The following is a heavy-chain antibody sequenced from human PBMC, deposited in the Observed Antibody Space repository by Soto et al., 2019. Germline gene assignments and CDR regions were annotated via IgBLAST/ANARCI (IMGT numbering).Heavy chain of an antibody. CDR3: ARGHSTDNWFDP. D-gene: IGHD2-21*01. CDR2: MNPNSGRT. Sequence: ASVKVSCKASGGTFSSYAISWVRQAPGQGLEWMGWMNPNSGRTGYAQKFQGRITMTRNTSITTAYMELSSLRSEDTAVYYCARGHSTDNWFDPWGQGTLVTVSS. J-gene: IGHJ5*02. CDR1: GGTFSSYA. V-gene: IGHV1-8*02.